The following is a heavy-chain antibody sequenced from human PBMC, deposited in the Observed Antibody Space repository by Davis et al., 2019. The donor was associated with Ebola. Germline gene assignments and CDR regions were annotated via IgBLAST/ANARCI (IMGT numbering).Heavy chain of an antibody. Sequence: ASVKVSCKGSGYSFSDYYMHWVQGAPGKGLEWVGLVDPKAGKTVYAEKFQDRVTITADKSTDTVYMELSSLRYEDTAVYYCATLDILTAYVSYAMDVWGQGTTVIVSS. D-gene: IGHD3-9*01. V-gene: IGHV1-69-2*01. J-gene: IGHJ6*02. CDR3: ATLDILTAYVSYAMDV. CDR2: VDPKAGKT. CDR1: GYSFSDYY.